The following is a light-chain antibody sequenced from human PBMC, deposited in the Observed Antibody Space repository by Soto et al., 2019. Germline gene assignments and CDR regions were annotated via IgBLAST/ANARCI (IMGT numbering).Light chain of an antibody. Sequence: IVLTQSPGTLSLSPGERATLSCRASQTGSNSYLAWYQQKSGQAPRLLIYGVSTRATGTPDRFSGSGSGTDFTLTISRLEPEDFAVYYCQQYDNSPITFGQGTRLEIK. CDR2: GVS. J-gene: IGKJ5*01. V-gene: IGKV3-20*01. CDR1: QTGSNSY. CDR3: QQYDNSPIT.